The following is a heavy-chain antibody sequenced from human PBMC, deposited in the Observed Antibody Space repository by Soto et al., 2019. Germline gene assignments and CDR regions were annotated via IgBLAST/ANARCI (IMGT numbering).Heavy chain of an antibody. D-gene: IGHD1-26*01. CDR2: ISYDGSNK. V-gene: IGHV3-30*18. Sequence: GGSLRLSCAASGFTFSSYGMHWVRQAPGKGLEWVAVISYDGSNKYYADSVKGRFTISRDNSKNTLYLQMNSLRAEDTAVYYCAKFVEPVGAPPESFDYWGQGTLVTVSS. CDR3: AKFVEPVGAPPESFDY. J-gene: IGHJ4*02. CDR1: GFTFSSYG.